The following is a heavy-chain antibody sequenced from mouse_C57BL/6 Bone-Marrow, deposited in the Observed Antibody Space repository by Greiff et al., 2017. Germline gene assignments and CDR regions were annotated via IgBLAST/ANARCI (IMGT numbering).Heavy chain of an antibody. V-gene: IGHV14-4*01. CDR1: GFNIKDDY. CDR3: TTEVWDFDY. D-gene: IGHD2-10*02. J-gene: IGHJ2*01. Sequence: EVQLQQSGAELVRPGASVKLSCTASGFNIKDDYMHWVKQRPEQGLEWIGWIDPENGDTEYASEFPGKATITADTSSNTAYLQLSSLTSEDTAVYYCTTEVWDFDYWGQGTTLTVAS. CDR2: IDPENGDT.